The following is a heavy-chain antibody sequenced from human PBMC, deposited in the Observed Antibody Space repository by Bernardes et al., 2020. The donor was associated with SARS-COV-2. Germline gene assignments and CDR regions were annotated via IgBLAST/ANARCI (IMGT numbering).Heavy chain of an antibody. CDR3: ARVAITMVRGVIEDFDY. V-gene: IGHV1-18*01. CDR2: ISAYNGNT. CDR1: GYTFTSYG. J-gene: IGHJ4*02. Sequence: ASMKVSCKASGYTFTSYGISWVRQAPGQGLEWMGWISAYNGNTNYAQKLQGRVTMTTDTSTSTAYMELRSLRSDDTAVYYCARVAITMVRGVIEDFDYWGQGTLVTVSS. D-gene: IGHD3-10*01.